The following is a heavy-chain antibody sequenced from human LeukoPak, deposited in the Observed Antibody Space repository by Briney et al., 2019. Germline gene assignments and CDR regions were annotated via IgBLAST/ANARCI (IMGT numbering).Heavy chain of an antibody. D-gene: IGHD4-23*01. CDR2: INGNTGVT. CDR1: GYTFTVYY. V-gene: IGHV1-2*02. Sequence: GASVKVSCKASGYTFTVYYMHWVRQAPGQGLKGMGWINGNTGVTHYAQKFQGRVTMTRDTSVSTAYMELSRLRSDDTAVYYCARVNGGNSYDFDYWGQGTLVTVSS. J-gene: IGHJ4*02. CDR3: ARVNGGNSYDFDY.